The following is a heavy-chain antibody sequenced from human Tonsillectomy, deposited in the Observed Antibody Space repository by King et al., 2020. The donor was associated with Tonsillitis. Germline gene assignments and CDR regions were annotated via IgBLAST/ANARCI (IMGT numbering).Heavy chain of an antibody. D-gene: IGHD6-13*01. CDR2: IIHSGGT. Sequence: VQLQQWGAGLLKPSETLSLTCAVYGGSFSDYYWSWIRQPPGKGLEWIGEIIHSGGTNYNPSLKSRVTISVDTSKNQFSLKLSSVTAADTAVYFCARASYLSSSWYSWFDPWGQGTLVTVSS. V-gene: IGHV4-34*12. CDR3: ARASYLSSSWYSWFDP. CDR1: GGSFSDYY. J-gene: IGHJ5*02.